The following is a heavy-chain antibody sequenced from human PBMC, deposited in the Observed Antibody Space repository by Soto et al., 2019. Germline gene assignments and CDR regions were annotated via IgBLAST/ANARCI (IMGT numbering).Heavy chain of an antibody. CDR2: INWNSDTI. CDR1: GFTFDDYA. V-gene: IGHV3-9*01. Sequence: GGSLRLSCAASGFTFDDYALHWVRQAPGKGLEWVSGINWNSDTIGYADSVKGRFTVSRDNAKGSLLLQMSSLRAEDTAVYFCAMSNSNDLYYHFESWGQGTPVTVSS. CDR3: AMSNSNDLYYHFES. J-gene: IGHJ4*02. D-gene: IGHD3-22*01.